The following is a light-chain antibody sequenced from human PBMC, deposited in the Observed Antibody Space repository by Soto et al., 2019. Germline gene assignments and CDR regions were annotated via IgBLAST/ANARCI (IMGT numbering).Light chain of an antibody. CDR1: RTDIGSYDL. J-gene: IGLJ1*01. CDR3: CSYASVTAYD. CDR2: EVN. V-gene: IGLV2-23*02. Sequence: QSALTQPASVSGSPGQSITISCAGTRTDIGSYDLVSWYQQHPDKAPKLIIFEVNKRPSGVSHRFSGSKSGNTASLTISGLQAEDEADYFCCSYASVTAYDFGSGTKLTVL.